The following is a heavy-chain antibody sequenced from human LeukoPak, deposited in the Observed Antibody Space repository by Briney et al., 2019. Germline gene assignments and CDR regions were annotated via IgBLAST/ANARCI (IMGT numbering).Heavy chain of an antibody. Sequence: SETLSLTCTVSGGSISSFYWSWIRQPPGKGLEWIGYIYYSGSTNYNPSLKSRVTISVDTSKDQFSLKLTSVTAADTAVYYCPRSLSANLVFFLWNQATTVTVSS. D-gene: IGHD2/OR15-2a*01. CDR3: PRSLSANLVFFL. V-gene: IGHV4-59*08. CDR2: IYYSGST. J-gene: IGHJ6*02. CDR1: GGSISSFY.